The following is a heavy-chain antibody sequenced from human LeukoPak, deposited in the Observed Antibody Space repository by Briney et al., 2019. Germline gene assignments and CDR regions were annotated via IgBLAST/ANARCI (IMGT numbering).Heavy chain of an antibody. J-gene: IGHJ6*02. CDR2: INPSGGST. D-gene: IGHD6-19*01. CDR3: ARDRAVAGYYYYGMDV. CDR1: GYTFTSYY. Sequence: AASVKVSCKASGYTFTSYYMHWVRQAPGQGLEWMGIINPSGGSTSYAQKFQGRVTMTRDTSTSTVYMELSSLRSEDTAVYYCARDRAVAGYYYYGMDVWGQGTTVTVSS. V-gene: IGHV1-46*01.